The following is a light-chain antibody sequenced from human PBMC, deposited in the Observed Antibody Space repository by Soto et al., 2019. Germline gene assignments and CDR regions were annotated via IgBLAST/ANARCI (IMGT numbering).Light chain of an antibody. V-gene: IGKV3-20*01. CDR2: GAS. Sequence: FSQCPCTRSLSPGERATLSCRSSQSVSSSYLAWYQQKPGQAPRLLIYGASSRATGIPDRFSGSGSGTDFTPTISRLEPEDSAVYYCQQCSGSPPWTFGQGTKVDIK. CDR3: QQCSGSPPWT. CDR1: QSVSSSY. J-gene: IGKJ1*01.